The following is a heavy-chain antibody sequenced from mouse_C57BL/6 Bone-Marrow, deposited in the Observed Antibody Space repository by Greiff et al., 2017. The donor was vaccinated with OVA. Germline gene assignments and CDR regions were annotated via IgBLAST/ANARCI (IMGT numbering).Heavy chain of an antibody. V-gene: IGHV1-19*01. CDR1: GYTFTDYY. CDR2: INPYNGGT. J-gene: IGHJ2*01. CDR3: ARGCCLEDY. D-gene: IGHD2-10*02. Sequence: EVHLVESGPVLVKPGASVKMSCKASGYTFTDYYMNWVKQSHGKSLEWIGVINPYNGGTSYNQKFKGKATLTVDKSSSTAYMELNSLTSEDSAVYYCARGCCLEDYWGQGTTLTVSS.